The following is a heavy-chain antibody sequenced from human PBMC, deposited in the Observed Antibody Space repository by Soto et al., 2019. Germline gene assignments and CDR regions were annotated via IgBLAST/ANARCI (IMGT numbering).Heavy chain of an antibody. V-gene: IGHV3-7*03. D-gene: IGHD1-26*01. CDR2: IKQDGSEK. CDR1: GFTFSSYW. CDR3: ARDRFPFSGSKLLYFDY. Sequence: PGGSLRLSCAASGFTFSSYWMSWVRQAPGKGLEWVANIKQDGSEKYYVDSVKGRFTISRDNARNSLYLQMNSLRAEDTAVYYCARDRFPFSGSKLLYFDYWGQGTLVTVSS. J-gene: IGHJ4*02.